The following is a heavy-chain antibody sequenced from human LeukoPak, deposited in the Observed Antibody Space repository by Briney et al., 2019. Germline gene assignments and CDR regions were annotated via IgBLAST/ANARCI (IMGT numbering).Heavy chain of an antibody. J-gene: IGHJ4*02. V-gene: IGHV3-23*01. CDR2: ISSTGGNT. CDR1: GFTFSTYA. Sequence: HTGGSLRLSYAASGFTFSTYAMTWVRQAPGKGLEWVSTISSTGGNTYCPDSVNGRFTISRDNSKNTLDLQMDSLRAEDTAVYYCAKLRSPGYRYFDSWGQGTLVTVSS. D-gene: IGHD3-16*01. CDR3: AKLRSPGYRYFDS.